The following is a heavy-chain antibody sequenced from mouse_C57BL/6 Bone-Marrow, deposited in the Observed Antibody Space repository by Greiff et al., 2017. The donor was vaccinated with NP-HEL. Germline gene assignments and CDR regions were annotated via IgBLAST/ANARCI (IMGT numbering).Heavy chain of an antibody. CDR1: GYAFSSSW. CDR3: ASTAQATSYYFDY. CDR2: IYPGDGDT. J-gene: IGHJ2*01. V-gene: IGHV1-82*01. D-gene: IGHD3-2*02. Sequence: QVQLQQSGPELVKPGASVTISCKASGYAFSSSWMNWVKQRSGKGLVWIGRIYPGDGDTNYNGTFKGKATLTANKSSSPAYMQLTSLTSEDSAVYFCASTAQATSYYFDYWGQGTTLTVSA.